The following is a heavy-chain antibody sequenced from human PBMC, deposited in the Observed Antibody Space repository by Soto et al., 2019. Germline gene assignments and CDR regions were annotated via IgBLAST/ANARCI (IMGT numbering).Heavy chain of an antibody. CDR1: GFTFASYA. CDR2: ISGSSDSA. CDR3: ARHPVVTHLNYFDY. V-gene: IGHV3-23*01. D-gene: IGHD3-22*01. J-gene: IGHJ4*02. Sequence: EVQVLESGGGLVQPGGSLRLSCVASGFTFASYAMSWVRQAPGKGLEWVSAISGSSDSAYYADSVKGRFTISRDKSKNTLYLQMNSPTTDDTAIYYCARHPVVTHLNYFDYWGQGTLVTVSS.